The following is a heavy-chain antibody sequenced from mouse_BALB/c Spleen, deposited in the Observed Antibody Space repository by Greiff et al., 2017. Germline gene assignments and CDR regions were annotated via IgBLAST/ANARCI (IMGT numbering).Heavy chain of an antibody. V-gene: IGHV5-6-4*01. CDR1: GFTFSSYT. CDR2: ISSGGSYT. CDR3: TRDRSYAMDY. J-gene: IGHJ4*01. Sequence: EVQLQESGGGLVKPGGSLKLSCAASGFTFSSYTMSWVRQTPEKRLEWVATISSGGSYTYYPDSVKGRFTISRDNAKNTLYLQMSSLKSEDTAMYYCTRDRSYAMDYWGQGTSVTVSS.